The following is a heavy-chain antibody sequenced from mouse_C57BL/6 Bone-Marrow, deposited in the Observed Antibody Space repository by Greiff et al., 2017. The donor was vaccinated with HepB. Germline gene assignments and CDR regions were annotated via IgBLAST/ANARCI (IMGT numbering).Heavy chain of an antibody. CDR3: AMAYYSNYWYFDV. J-gene: IGHJ1*03. V-gene: IGHV1-74*01. D-gene: IGHD2-5*01. Sequence: QVQLKQPGAELVKPGASVKVSCKASGYTFTSYWMHWVKQRPGQGLEWIGRIHPSDSDTNYNQKFKGKATLTVDKSSSTAYMQLSSLTSEDSAVYYCAMAYYSNYWYFDVWGTGTTVTVSS. CDR2: IHPSDSDT. CDR1: GYTFTSYW.